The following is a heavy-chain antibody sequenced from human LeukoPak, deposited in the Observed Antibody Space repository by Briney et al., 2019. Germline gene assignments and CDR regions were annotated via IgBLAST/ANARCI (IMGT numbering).Heavy chain of an antibody. D-gene: IGHD2-2*01. CDR1: GGSFSGYY. Sequence: PSETLSLTCAVYGGSFSGYYWSWIRQPPGKGLEWIGEINHSGSTNYNPSLKSRVTISVDTSKNQFSLKLSSVTAADTAVYYCARRTIKQPIFRLVGPAAQSREFWFDPWGQGTLVTVSA. CDR3: ARRTIKQPIFRLVGPAAQSREFWFDP. CDR2: INHSGST. J-gene: IGHJ5*02. V-gene: IGHV4-34*01.